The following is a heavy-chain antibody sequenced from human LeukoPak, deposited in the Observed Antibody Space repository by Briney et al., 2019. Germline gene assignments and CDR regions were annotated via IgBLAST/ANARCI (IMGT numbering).Heavy chain of an antibody. CDR1: GGSISSSNW. CDR3: ASLYDILTGSLDAFDI. J-gene: IGHJ3*02. D-gene: IGHD3-9*01. V-gene: IGHV4-4*02. Sequence: SGTLSLTCAVSGGSISSSNWWSWVRQPPGKGLEWIGEIYHSGSTNYNPSLKSRVTISVDKSKNQFSLKLGSVTAADTAVYYCASLYDILTGSLDAFDIWGQGTMVTVSS. CDR2: IYHSGST.